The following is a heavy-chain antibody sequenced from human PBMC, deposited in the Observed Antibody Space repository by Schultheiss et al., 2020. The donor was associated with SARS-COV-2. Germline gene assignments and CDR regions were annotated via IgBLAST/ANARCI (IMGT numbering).Heavy chain of an antibody. J-gene: IGHJ4*02. V-gene: IGHV4-31*03. CDR1: GGSISSGGYY. CDR3: ARVRGSYSSSPGSGVDFDY. D-gene: IGHD6-6*01. CDR2: IYYSGST. Sequence: SETLSLTCTVSGGSISSGGYYWSWIRQHPGKGLEWIGYIYYSGSTYYNPSLKSRVTISVDTSKNQFSLKLSSVTAADTAVYYCARVRGSYSSSPGSGVDFDYWGQGTLVTVSS.